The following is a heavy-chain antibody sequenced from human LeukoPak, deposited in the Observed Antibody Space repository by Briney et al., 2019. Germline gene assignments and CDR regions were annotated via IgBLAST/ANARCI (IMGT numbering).Heavy chain of an antibody. CDR1: GYTFTNYD. J-gene: IGHJ4*02. D-gene: IGHD3-22*01. CDR3: ARGGEAYYYDSTGSLDY. Sequence: GASVKVSCKASGYTFTNYDINWVRQATGQGLERMGWMNPNSGNTGYAQKFQGRVTITRNPSITTAYMELSGLRSEDTAVYYCARGGEAYYYDSTGSLDYWGQGTLVTVSS. CDR2: MNPNSGNT. V-gene: IGHV1-8*03.